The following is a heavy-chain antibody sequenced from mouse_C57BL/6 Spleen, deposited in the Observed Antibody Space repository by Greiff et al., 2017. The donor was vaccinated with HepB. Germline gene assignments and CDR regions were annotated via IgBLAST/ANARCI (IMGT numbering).Heavy chain of an antibody. CDR1: GYTFTSYD. CDR3: ARPYGSSHWYFDV. V-gene: IGHV1-85*01. D-gene: IGHD1-1*01. J-gene: IGHJ1*03. CDR2: IYPRDGST. Sequence: VQRVESGPELVKPGASVKLSCKASGYTFTSYDINWVKQRPGQGLEWIGWIYPRDGSTKYNEKFKGKATLTVDTSSSTAYMELHSLTSEDSAVYFCARPYGSSHWYFDVWGTGTTVTVSS.